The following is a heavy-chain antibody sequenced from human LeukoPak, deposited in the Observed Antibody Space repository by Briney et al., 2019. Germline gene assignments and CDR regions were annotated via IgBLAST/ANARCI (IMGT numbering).Heavy chain of an antibody. D-gene: IGHD5-12*01. J-gene: IGHJ4*02. CDR2: ISPDATNS. CDR1: GFTFSVYY. V-gene: IGHV3-74*03. CDR3: ATGYRSAYSWDS. Sequence: PGESLRLSCAASGFTFSVYYMFWVRQAPGKGLVWVSNISPDATNSKYADFVEGRFTISRDNAKNTLYLQLNGLRVEDAAVYYCATGYRSAYSWDSWGQGTLVTVSS.